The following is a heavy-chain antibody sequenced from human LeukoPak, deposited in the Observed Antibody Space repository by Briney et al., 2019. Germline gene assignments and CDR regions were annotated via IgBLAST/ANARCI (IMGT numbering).Heavy chain of an antibody. Sequence: GGSLRLSCAASGFTFSSYWMHWVRQAPGKRLVWVSRLNSDGSSTTYADSVKGRFTISRDNAKNTLYLQMNSLRAEDTAVYYCARVRYSYDSSGIDYWGQGTLVTVSS. V-gene: IGHV3-74*01. J-gene: IGHJ4*02. CDR3: ARVRYSYDSSGIDY. D-gene: IGHD3-22*01. CDR2: LNSDGSST. CDR1: GFTFSSYW.